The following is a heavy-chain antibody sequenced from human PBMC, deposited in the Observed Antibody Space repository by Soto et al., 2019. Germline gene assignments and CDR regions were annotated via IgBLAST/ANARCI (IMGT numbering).Heavy chain of an antibody. J-gene: IGHJ6*02. CDR1: GDTFSSYS. Sequence: GASVKVCCKASGDTFSSYSLCWVRQAPGQGLEWMGGIIPIFGTTNYAQKFQGRVTITTDESTSTAYMELSSLRSEDTAMYYCKMGGDGSKRNSASGLDFWGQGTTVTVSS. D-gene: IGHD2-2*01. CDR2: IIPIFGTT. CDR3: KMGGDGSKRNSASGLDF. V-gene: IGHV1-69*05.